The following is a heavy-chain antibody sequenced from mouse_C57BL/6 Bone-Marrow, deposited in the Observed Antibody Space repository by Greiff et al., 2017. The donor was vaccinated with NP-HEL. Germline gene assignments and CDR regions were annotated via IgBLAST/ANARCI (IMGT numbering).Heavy chain of an antibody. CDR3: ARRKITTVRCYAMDY. V-gene: IGHV1-81*01. D-gene: IGHD1-1*01. CDR1: GYTFTSYG. J-gene: IGHJ4*01. CDR2: IYPRSGNT. Sequence: VQRVESGAELARPGASVKLSCKASGYTFTSYGISWVKQRTGQGLEWIGEIYPRSGNTYYNEKFKGKATLTVDKSSSTAYMELRSLTSEDSAVYFCARRKITTVRCYAMDYWGQGTSVTVSS.